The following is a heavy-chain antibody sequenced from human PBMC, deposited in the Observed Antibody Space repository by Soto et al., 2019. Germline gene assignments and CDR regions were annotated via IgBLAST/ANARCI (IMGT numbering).Heavy chain of an antibody. CDR1: GDSINSRGYF. D-gene: IGHD5-12*01. CDR2: INYRGGT. Sequence: ETLSLTCTVSGDSINSRGYFWGWVRQPRGKGLEWIGAINYRGGTSYKPSLESRVSISVDTSKNQFSLKLSSATAADTVMYICARHGDSGYVYGFSFDSWGQGILVTVSS. J-gene: IGHJ4*02. CDR3: ARHGDSGYVYGFSFDS. V-gene: IGHV4-39*01.